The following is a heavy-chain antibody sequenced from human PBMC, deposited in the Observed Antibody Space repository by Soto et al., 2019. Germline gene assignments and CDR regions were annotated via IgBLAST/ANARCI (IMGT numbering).Heavy chain of an antibody. CDR3: AILPLYGSGFDC. Sequence: EVHLVESGGGLVQPGRSLRLSCAASGFTFDDYAIHWVRQAPGRGLEWVAGISWNGASIGYADSVKGRFTISRDNAKNALYMQMNSLISEDTLLYYCAILPLYGSGFDCWGQGTLVTVSS. CDR2: ISWNGASI. CDR1: GFTFDDYA. J-gene: IGHJ4*02. V-gene: IGHV3-9*01. D-gene: IGHD3-10*01.